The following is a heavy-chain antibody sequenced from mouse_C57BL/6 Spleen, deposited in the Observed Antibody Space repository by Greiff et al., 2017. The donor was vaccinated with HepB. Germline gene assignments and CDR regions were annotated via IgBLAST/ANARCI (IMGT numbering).Heavy chain of an antibody. V-gene: IGHV1-64*01. CDR2: IHPNSGST. D-gene: IGHD1-1*01. CDR1: GYTFTSYW. CDR3: ARSTTVVEGY. Sequence: QVQLKQPGAELVKPGASVKLSCKASGYTFTSYWMHWVKQRPGQGLEWIGMIHPNSGSTNYNEKFKSKATLTVDKSSSTAYMQLSSLTSEDSAVYYCARSTTVVEGYWGQGTTLTVSS. J-gene: IGHJ2*01.